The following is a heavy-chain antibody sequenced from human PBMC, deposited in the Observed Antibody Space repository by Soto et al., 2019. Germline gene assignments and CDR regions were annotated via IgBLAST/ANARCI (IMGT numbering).Heavy chain of an antibody. J-gene: IGHJ3*01. CDR1: GASIRNTGFY. D-gene: IGHD2-21*02. V-gene: IGHV4-61*08. CDR2: IYSSGST. Sequence: QVQLQESGPGLVKPSETLSLTATVSGASIRNTGFYWSWIRQPPGKGLEWIGYIYSSGSTTYNSSLKSRVTISLDTSKNQVSLHLTSVTAADTAMYYCARTTASRSLDVWGHGTMVSVSS. CDR3: ARTTASRSLDV.